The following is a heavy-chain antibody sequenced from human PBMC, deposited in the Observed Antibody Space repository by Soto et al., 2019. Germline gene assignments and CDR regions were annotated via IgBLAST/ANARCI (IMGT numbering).Heavy chain of an antibody. CDR1: GGTFSSYT. Sequence: QVQLVQSGAEVKKPGSSVKVSCKASGGTFSSYTISWVRQAPGQGLEWMGRIIPILGIANYAQKFQGRVTITADKSTSTSYMELSSLRSEDTAVYYCARSRVTAYNWFDPWGQGTLVTVSS. CDR3: ARSRVTAYNWFDP. D-gene: IGHD2-21*02. V-gene: IGHV1-69*02. CDR2: IIPILGIA. J-gene: IGHJ5*02.